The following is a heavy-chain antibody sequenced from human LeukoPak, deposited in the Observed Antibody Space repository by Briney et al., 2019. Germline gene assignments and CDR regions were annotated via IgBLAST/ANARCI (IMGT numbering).Heavy chain of an antibody. J-gene: IGHJ6*03. CDR1: GYTFTGYY. D-gene: IGHD3-9*01. Sequence: ASVKVSCKASGYTFTGYYMHWVRQAPGQGLEWMGWINPNSGGTNYAQKFQGRVTMTRDTSISTAYMELRSLRSDDTAVYYCARAVNILTGYYTDYYYYYMDVWGKGTTVTVSS. CDR2: INPNSGGT. CDR3: ARAVNILTGYYTDYYYYYMDV. V-gene: IGHV1-2*02.